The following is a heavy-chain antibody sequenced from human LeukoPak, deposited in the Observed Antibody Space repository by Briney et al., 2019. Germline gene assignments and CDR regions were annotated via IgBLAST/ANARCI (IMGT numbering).Heavy chain of an antibody. CDR3: ARPGTDCSSSSCYLGSMGYYFDH. J-gene: IGHJ4*02. Sequence: GGSLRLSCAASGFTFSRYGMHWVRQASGKGLEWVALISYDGSNKYYADSVKGRFTISRDNSKNTLYLQMNSLRPEDTAVYYCARPGTDCSSSSCYLGSMGYYFDHWGQGTLVTVSS. CDR2: ISYDGSNK. CDR1: GFTFSRYG. V-gene: IGHV3-30*03. D-gene: IGHD2-2*01.